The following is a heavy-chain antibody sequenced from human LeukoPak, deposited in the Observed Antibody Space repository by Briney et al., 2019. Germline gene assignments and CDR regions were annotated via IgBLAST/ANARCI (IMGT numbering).Heavy chain of an antibody. CDR2: INHSGST. Sequence: SETLSLTCAVYGGSFSGYYWSWIRQPPGKGLEWIGEINHSGSTNYNPSLKSRVTISVDTSKNQFSLKLSSVTAADTAVYYCARDPPDSSGRFDYWGQGTLVTVSS. CDR3: ARDPPDSSGRFDY. D-gene: IGHD3-22*01. V-gene: IGHV4-34*01. CDR1: GGSFSGYY. J-gene: IGHJ4*02.